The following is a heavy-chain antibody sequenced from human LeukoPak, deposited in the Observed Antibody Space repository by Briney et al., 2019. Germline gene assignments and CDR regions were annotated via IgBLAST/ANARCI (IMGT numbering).Heavy chain of an antibody. CDR1: GASTRSGDYY. V-gene: IGHV4-30-4*01. CDR3: ARDCSGGSCYGAFDI. D-gene: IGHD2-15*01. J-gene: IGHJ3*02. CDR2: IYDSGST. Sequence: SETLSLTCTVSGASTRSGDYYWSWIRQPPGKGLEWIGYIYDSGSTYYNPSLKSRITISVDTSENRFSLKLSSVTATDTAVYYCARDCSGGSCYGAFDIWGQGTMVTVSP.